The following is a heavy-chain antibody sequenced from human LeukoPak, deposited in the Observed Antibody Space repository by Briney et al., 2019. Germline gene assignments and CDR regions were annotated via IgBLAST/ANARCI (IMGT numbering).Heavy chain of an antibody. CDR1: GLSFSSFA. CDR2: IRGNGGT. Sequence: GGSLRLSCAASGLSFSSFAMSWVRQGPARGLDWVSSIRGNGGTFYADSVKGRFTLYSDSSRNTVYFQLNNLRVEDTVIYYCGKASWVSSADAVRWGQGTLVTVSS. D-gene: IGHD3-16*01. CDR3: GKASWVSSADAVR. J-gene: IGHJ4*02. V-gene: IGHV3-23*01.